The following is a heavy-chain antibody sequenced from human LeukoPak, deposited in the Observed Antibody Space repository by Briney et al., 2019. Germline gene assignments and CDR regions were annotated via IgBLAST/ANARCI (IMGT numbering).Heavy chain of an antibody. Sequence: PSETLSLTCAVYGGSFSGYYWSWIRQPPGKGLEWIGEINHSGSTNYNPSLKSRVTISVDTSKNQFSLKLSSVTAADTAVYYCARDRVFSGWYDYWGQGTLVTVSS. V-gene: IGHV4-34*01. CDR3: ARDRVFSGWYDY. CDR1: GGSFSGYY. CDR2: INHSGST. D-gene: IGHD6-19*01. J-gene: IGHJ4*02.